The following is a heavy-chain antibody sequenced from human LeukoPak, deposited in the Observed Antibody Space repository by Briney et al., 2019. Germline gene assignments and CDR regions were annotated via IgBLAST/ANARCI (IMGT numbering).Heavy chain of an antibody. CDR2: IYTSGST. CDR3: ARGADDSSGYFHVGYYYYMDV. CDR1: GGSISNSSYY. J-gene: IGHJ6*03. Sequence: SETLSLTCTVSGGSISNSSYYWGWIRQPAGKGLEWIGRIYTSGSTNYNPSLKSRVTISVDTSKNQFSLKLSSVTAADTAVYYCARGADDSSGYFHVGYYYYMDVWGKGTTVTISS. V-gene: IGHV4-61*02. D-gene: IGHD3-22*01.